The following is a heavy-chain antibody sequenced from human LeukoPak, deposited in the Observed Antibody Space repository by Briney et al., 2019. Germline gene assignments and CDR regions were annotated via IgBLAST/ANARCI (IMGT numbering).Heavy chain of an antibody. D-gene: IGHD6-13*01. V-gene: IGHV4-39*07. CDR3: ARDIAPGLDY. CDR2: IYYSGST. CDR1: GGSISSSSYY. J-gene: IGHJ4*02. Sequence: PSETLSLTCTVSGGSISSSSYYWGWIRQPPGKGLEWIGSIYYSGSTYYNPSLKSRVTISVDTSKNQFSLKLSSVTAADTAVYYCARDIAPGLDYWGQGTLVPVSS.